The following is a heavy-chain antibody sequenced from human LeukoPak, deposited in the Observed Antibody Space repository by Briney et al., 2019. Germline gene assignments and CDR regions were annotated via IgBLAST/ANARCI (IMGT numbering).Heavy chain of an antibody. V-gene: IGHV5-51*01. CDR3: ARQGKYYYGSGSYYNDWYFDL. J-gene: IGHJ2*01. Sequence: GESLKISCKGSGYSFTSYWIGWVRQMPGKGLEWMGVIYPGDSDTRYSPSFQGQVTISADKSISTAYLQWSSLKASDTAMYYCARQGKYYYGSGSYYNDWYFDLWGRGTLVTVSS. D-gene: IGHD3-10*01. CDR2: IYPGDSDT. CDR1: GYSFTSYW.